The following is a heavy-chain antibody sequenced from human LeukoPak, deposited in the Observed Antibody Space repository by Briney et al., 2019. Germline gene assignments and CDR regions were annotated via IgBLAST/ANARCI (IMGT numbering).Heavy chain of an antibody. V-gene: IGHV4-59*06. D-gene: IGHD1-14*01. CDR1: GGSISNFY. Sequence: SETLPLTCTVSGGSISNFYWSWLRQPPGKGLEWIGYIYYSGSTYYNPSLKSRVTISVDTSKNQFSLKQSSVTAADTAVYYCAKVSGGGLYYDGMDVWGQGTTVTVSS. CDR3: AKVSGGGLYYDGMDV. CDR2: IYYSGST. J-gene: IGHJ6*02.